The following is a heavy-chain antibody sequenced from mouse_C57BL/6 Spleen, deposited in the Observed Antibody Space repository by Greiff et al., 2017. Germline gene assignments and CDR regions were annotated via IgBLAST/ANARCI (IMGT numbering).Heavy chain of an antibody. D-gene: IGHD2-1*01. V-gene: IGHV1-52*01. CDR3: ARSGNYDAMDY. CDR2: IDPSDSDT. Sequence: VQLQQPGAELVRPGSSVKLSCKASGFTFTSYWMHWVKQRPIQGLEWIGNIDPSDSDTHYNQKFKDKATLTVDKSSSTAYMQLSSLTAGDSAVYYCARSGNYDAMDYWGQGTSVTVSS. J-gene: IGHJ4*01. CDR1: GFTFTSYW.